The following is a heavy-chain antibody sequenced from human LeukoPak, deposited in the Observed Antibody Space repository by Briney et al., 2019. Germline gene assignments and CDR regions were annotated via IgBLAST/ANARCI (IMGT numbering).Heavy chain of an antibody. Sequence: SETLSLTCTVSGGSISSYYWSWNRQPAGKGLEWIGRIYTSGSTNYNPSLKSRVTMSVDTSKNQFSLKLSSVTAADTAVYYCARDAGAHLWFGEFDYWGQGTLVTVSS. CDR2: IYTSGST. D-gene: IGHD3-10*01. V-gene: IGHV4-4*07. CDR3: ARDAGAHLWFGEFDY. J-gene: IGHJ4*02. CDR1: GGSISSYY.